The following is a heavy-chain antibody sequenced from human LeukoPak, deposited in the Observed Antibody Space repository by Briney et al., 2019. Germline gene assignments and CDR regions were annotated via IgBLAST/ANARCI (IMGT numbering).Heavy chain of an antibody. J-gene: IGHJ4*02. D-gene: IGHD6-19*01. CDR1: GGSISSYY. CDR2: IYYSGST. Sequence: SETLSLTCTVSGGSISSYYWSWIRQPPGKGLEWIAYIYYSGSTNYNPSLKSRVTISVDTSKNQFSLKLSSVTAADTAVYYCARGEVAVAGMMAFDYWGQGTLVTVSS. V-gene: IGHV4-59*01. CDR3: ARGEVAVAGMMAFDY.